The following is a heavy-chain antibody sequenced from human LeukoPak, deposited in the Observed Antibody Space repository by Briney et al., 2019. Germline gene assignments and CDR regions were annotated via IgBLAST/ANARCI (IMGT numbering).Heavy chain of an antibody. Sequence: SVKVSCKTSGYTFNAYYMHWVRQAPGQGLEWMGGIIPIFGTANYAQKFQGRVTITADESTSTAYMELSSLRSEDTAVYYCARDSSGTYYYYYMDVWGKGTTVTISS. V-gene: IGHV1-69*13. J-gene: IGHJ6*03. CDR3: ARDSSGTYYYYYMDV. CDR1: GYTFNAYY. CDR2: IIPIFGTA. D-gene: IGHD6-19*01.